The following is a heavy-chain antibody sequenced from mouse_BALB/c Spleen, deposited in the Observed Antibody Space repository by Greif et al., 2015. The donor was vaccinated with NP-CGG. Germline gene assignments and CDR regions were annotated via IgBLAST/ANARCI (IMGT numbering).Heavy chain of an antibody. D-gene: IGHD1-1*01. J-gene: IGHJ2*01. CDR1: GFSLTSYG. V-gene: IGHV2-2*02. Sequence: QVQLQQSGPGLVQPSQSLSITCTVSGFSLTSYGVHWVRQSPGKGLEWLGVIWSGGSTDYNAAFISRLSISKDNSKSQVFFKMNSLQANDTAIYCCASLYYGSSYESGYFDYWGQGTTLTVSS. CDR3: ASLYYGSSYESGYFDY. CDR2: IWSGGST.